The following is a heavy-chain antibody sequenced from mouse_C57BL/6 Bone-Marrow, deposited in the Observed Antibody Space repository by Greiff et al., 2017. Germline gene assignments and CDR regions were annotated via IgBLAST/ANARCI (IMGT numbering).Heavy chain of an antibody. CDR1: GFTFTDYY. Sequence: EVKLMESGGGLVQPGGSLSLSCAASGFTFTDYYMSWVRQPPGKALEWLGFIRNKANGYTTEYSASVKGRFTISRDNSQSILYLQMNALRAEDSATYYCARYSYDYDWYFDVWGTGTTVTVSS. CDR2: IRNKANGYTT. V-gene: IGHV7-3*01. D-gene: IGHD2-4*01. J-gene: IGHJ1*03. CDR3: ARYSYDYDWYFDV.